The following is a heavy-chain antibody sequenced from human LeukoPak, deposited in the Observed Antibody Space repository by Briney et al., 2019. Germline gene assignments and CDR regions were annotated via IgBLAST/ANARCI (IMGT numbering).Heavy chain of an antibody. CDR3: ARGPNSNWSGLDF. V-gene: IGHV3-74*01. Sequence: GGSLRLSCTASGFSFSGHWMHWARQLPGKGLVWVSRISPTGSTTSYADSVKGRFTVSRDNAKNTLYLQVNNLRAEDTAVYYCARGPNSNWSGLDFWGQGTLHTVSS. CDR2: ISPTGSTT. CDR1: GFSFSGHW. J-gene: IGHJ4*02. D-gene: IGHD6-6*01.